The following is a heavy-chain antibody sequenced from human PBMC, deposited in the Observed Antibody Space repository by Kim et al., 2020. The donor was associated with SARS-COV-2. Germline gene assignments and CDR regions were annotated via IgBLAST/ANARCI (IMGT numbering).Heavy chain of an antibody. CDR3: ARHGTYRLGSLYRTSFDY. D-gene: IGHD1-26*01. CDR1: GGSISGYY. Sequence: SETLSLTCSVSGGSISGYYWSWIRQPPGKGLEWIGSVYYSGTTNYNPSFKSRLTISVDTSNKFSLNLSSVTAADTAVYFCARHGTYRLGSLYRTSFDYWG. V-gene: IGHV4-59*08. CDR2: VYYSGTT. J-gene: IGHJ4*01.